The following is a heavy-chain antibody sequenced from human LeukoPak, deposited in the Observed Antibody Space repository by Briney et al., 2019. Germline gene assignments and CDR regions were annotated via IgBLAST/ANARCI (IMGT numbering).Heavy chain of an antibody. CDR3: ARGHYDSSGYSQYFDC. D-gene: IGHD3-22*01. CDR1: GGSISSYY. CDR2: IYTSGST. J-gene: IGHJ4*02. V-gene: IGHV4-4*07. Sequence: SETLSLTCTVSGGSISSYYWSWIRQPAGKGLEWIGRIYTSGSTNYNPSLKSRVTMSVDTSKNQLSLKLTSVTAADTAVYYCARGHYDSSGYSQYFDCWGQGTLVTASS.